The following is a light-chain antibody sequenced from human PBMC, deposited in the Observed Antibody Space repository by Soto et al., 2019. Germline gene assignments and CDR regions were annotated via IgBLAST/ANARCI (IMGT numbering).Light chain of an antibody. CDR1: QYIGSA. J-gene: IGKJ1*01. CDR3: QQYGYSQWT. Sequence: EIVMTQSPTTLSLSPGHRATLSCMASQYIGSAVAWYHQRSGQAPRLLIFDASIRVPTTPARFSGSVSGTEFTLTISSLESEDFAVYFCQQYGYSQWTFGQGTKVDI. V-gene: IGKV3-15*01. CDR2: DAS.